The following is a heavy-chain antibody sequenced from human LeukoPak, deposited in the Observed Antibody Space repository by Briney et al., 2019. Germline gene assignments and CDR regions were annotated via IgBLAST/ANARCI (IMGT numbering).Heavy chain of an antibody. D-gene: IGHD4-23*01. CDR3: ARELDYGGAPRFDP. J-gene: IGHJ5*02. CDR1: GFTFSSYS. V-gene: IGHV3-21*01. Sequence: PGGSLRLSCAASGFTFSSYSMNWVRQAQGKGLEWVSSISSSSSYIYYADSVKGRFTISRDNAKNSLYLQMNSLRAEDTAVYYCARELDYGGAPRFDPWGQGTLVTVSS. CDR2: ISSSSSYI.